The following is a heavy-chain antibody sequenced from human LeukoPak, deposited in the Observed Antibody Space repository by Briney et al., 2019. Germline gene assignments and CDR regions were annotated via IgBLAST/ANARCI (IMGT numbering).Heavy chain of an antibody. D-gene: IGHD5-24*01. CDR1: GGSISSYY. CDR3: ARVGGRDGYNYGLGPFGY. CDR2: IYYSGST. V-gene: IGHV4-59*01. J-gene: IGHJ4*02. Sequence: SETLSLTCTVSGGSISSYYWSWIRQPPGKGLEWIGYIYYSGSTNYNPSLKSRVTISVDTSKNQFSLKLSSVTAADTAVYYCARVGGRDGYNYGLGPFGYWGQGTLVTVSS.